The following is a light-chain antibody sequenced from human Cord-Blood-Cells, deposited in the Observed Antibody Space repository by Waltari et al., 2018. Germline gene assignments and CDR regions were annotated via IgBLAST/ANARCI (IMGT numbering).Light chain of an antibody. CDR3: QQYYSTPRT. V-gene: IGKV4-1*01. Sequence: IVMTQSPDSLAVSLGERATINCKSSQSVLYSSNNKNYLAWYQQKPGQPPKLLIYWASTRESGVPDRFSGSGSGTDFTLTISRLQAEDVAVYYCQQYYSTPRTFGQGTKVEIK. CDR2: WAS. J-gene: IGKJ1*01. CDR1: QSVLYSSNNKNY.